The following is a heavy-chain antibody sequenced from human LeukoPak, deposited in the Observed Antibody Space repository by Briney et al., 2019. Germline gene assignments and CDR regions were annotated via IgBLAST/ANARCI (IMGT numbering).Heavy chain of an antibody. CDR3: ARDTKDWGSVFDY. Sequence: GRSLRLTCAASEFSFSNYSMHWVRKAPGKGLEWVAVIWTDGSNKFYTDSVKGRLTISRDKSKNKLYLQMNSLRAEDTAVYYCARDTKDWGSVFDYWGQGVLVTVSS. D-gene: IGHD7-27*01. V-gene: IGHV3-33*08. J-gene: IGHJ4*02. CDR2: IWTDGSNK. CDR1: EFSFSNYS.